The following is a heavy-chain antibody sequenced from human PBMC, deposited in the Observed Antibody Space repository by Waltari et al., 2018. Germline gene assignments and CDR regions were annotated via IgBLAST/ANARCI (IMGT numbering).Heavy chain of an antibody. CDR1: GGSFSGYY. CDR3: ARGVVLRYFDRSAYYYDGMDV. Sequence: QVQLQQWGAGLLKPSETLSLTCAVYGGSFSGYYWSWIRQPPGQGLEWIGEINHSGSTNYNPSLKSRVTISVDTSKNQFSLKLSSVTAADTAVYYCARGVVLRYFDRSAYYYDGMDVWGQGTTVTVSS. CDR2: INHSGST. V-gene: IGHV4-34*01. J-gene: IGHJ6*02. D-gene: IGHD3-9*01.